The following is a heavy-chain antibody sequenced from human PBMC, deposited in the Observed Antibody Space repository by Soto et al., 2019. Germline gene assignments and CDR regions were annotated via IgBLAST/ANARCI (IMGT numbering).Heavy chain of an antibody. CDR3: ARGRGGYYYYYTDF. CDR2: IYSGGST. D-gene: IGHD3-10*01. Sequence: GGSLRLSCAASGFTVSSNYMSWVRQAPGKGLEWVSVIYSGGSTYYADSVKGRSTISRHNSKNTLYLQMNSLRAEDTAVYYCARGRGGYYYYYTDFWGKGTTVTVSS. V-gene: IGHV3-53*04. J-gene: IGHJ6*03. CDR1: GFTVSSNY.